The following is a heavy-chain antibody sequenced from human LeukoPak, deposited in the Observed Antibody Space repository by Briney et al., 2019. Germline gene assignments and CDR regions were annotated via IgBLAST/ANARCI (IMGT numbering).Heavy chain of an antibody. D-gene: IGHD4-17*01. Sequence: ASVKVSCKASVYTVTPSDLHCVRQAPGQGLEWREIINRSGGSTSYAQKFQGRVTMTRDMSTSTVYMELSSLRSEDTAVYYCARVGVYGDYFDYWGQGTLVTVSS. CDR2: INRSGGST. J-gene: IGHJ4*02. CDR1: VYTVTPSD. CDR3: ARVGVYGDYFDY. V-gene: IGHV1-46*01.